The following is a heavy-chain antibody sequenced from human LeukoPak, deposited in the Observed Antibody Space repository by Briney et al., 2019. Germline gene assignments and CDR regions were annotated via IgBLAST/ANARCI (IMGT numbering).Heavy chain of an antibody. CDR3: ARLSTSVAGGDH. CDR2: IKQDGSEE. D-gene: IGHD6-19*01. CDR1: GFTFSSYW. Sequence: QPGGSLRLSCAASGFTFSSYWMSWVRQAPGKGLEWVANIKQDGSEEYYVDSVKGRFTISRDNAKNSLYLQLNSLIVEDTAVYYCARLSTSVAGGDHWGQGTLVTVSS. V-gene: IGHV3-7*01. J-gene: IGHJ4*02.